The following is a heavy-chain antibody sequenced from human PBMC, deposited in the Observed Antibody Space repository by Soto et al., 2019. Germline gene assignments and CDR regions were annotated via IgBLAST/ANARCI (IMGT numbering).Heavy chain of an antibody. CDR2: ISYDGSNK. D-gene: IGHD3-10*01. V-gene: IGHV3-30*18. CDR3: AKDTMVREAYYYYGMDV. CDR1: GFTFSSYG. Sequence: GGSLRLSCAASGFTFSSYGMHWVRQAPGKGLEWVAVISYDGSNKYYADSVKGRFTISRDNSKNTLYLQMNSLRAEDTAVYYCAKDTMVREAYYYYGMDVWGQGTTVTAP. J-gene: IGHJ6*02.